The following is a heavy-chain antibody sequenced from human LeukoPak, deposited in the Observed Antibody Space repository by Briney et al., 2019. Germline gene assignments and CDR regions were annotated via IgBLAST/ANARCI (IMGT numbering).Heavy chain of an antibody. D-gene: IGHD3-10*01. CDR1: GFTFSSYS. J-gene: IGHJ4*02. CDR2: ISSSSSTI. Sequence: PGGSLRLSCAASGFTFSSYSINWVRQAPGKGLEWVSYISSSSSTIYYADSVKGRFTISRDNAKNSLYLQMNSLRAEDTAVYYCARDKFYGSGSWDYWGQGTPVTVSS. CDR3: ARDKFYGSGSWDY. V-gene: IGHV3-48*01.